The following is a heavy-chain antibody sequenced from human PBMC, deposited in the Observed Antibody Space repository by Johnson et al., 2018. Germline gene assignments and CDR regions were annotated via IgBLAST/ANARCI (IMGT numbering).Heavy chain of an antibody. D-gene: IGHD3-10*01. V-gene: IGHV3-23*04. CDR1: GFPFSSYA. J-gene: IGHJ6*02. CDR2: ISGSGGRT. Sequence: VQLVESGGGLVQPGGSLRLSCAASGFPFSSYAMSWVRQAPAKGLEWVSAISGSGGRTYYADSVKGRFTISGENSKRTLYLQRNSLGAEDTVVYYCAKGQYYGWGRTYYYYYGMEVWGQGTTVTV. CDR3: AKGQYYGWGRTYYYYYGMEV.